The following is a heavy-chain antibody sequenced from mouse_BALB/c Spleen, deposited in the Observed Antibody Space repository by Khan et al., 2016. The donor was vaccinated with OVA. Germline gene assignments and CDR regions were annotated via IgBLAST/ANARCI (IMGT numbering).Heavy chain of an antibody. V-gene: IGHV14-3*02. CDR3: ARPSDDPGDFEV. CDR2: IAPATGNT. CDR1: GFNITDTY. Sequence: EVQLQESGAELVKPGASVKLSCTASGFNITDTYLHWVKQRPEQGLEWIGRIAPATGNTQYDPKFQGKATITSDTSSNTSYLQFNSLTSEDTAVYYCARPSDDPGDFEVWGAGTTVTVSS. D-gene: IGHD6-1*01. J-gene: IGHJ1*01.